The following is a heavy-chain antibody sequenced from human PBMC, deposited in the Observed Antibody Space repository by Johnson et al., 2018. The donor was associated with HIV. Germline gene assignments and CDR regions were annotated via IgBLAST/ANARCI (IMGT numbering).Heavy chain of an antibody. Sequence: VQVVESGGGLVQPGGSLRLSCAASGFTVTTNYISWVRQAPGQGLEWVSAIYSGGGTYYTDSVKGRFTISRDNSKNTLYLQMNSLKTEDTAVYYCTTAELGWTGLGAFDIWGQGTMVTVSS. CDR1: GFTVTTNY. CDR2: IYSGGGT. J-gene: IGHJ3*02. CDR3: TTAELGWTGLGAFDI. D-gene: IGHD3/OR15-3a*01. V-gene: IGHV3-66*01.